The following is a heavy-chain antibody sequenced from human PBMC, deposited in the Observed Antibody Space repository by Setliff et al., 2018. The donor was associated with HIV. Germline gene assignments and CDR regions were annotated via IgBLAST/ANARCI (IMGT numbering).Heavy chain of an antibody. CDR3: ARPRVFDSFDV. J-gene: IGHJ3*01. V-gene: IGHV1-2*02. CDR1: GYTFTDYF. CDR2: LSPNNGAA. Sequence: ASVKVSCKASGYTFTDYFMHWVRQAPGQGLEWMGWLSPNNGAAEYAPKFQGRVSMTLDTSISTAYLEIPRLTSDDAAVYYCARPRVFDSFDVWGQGTMVTVS.